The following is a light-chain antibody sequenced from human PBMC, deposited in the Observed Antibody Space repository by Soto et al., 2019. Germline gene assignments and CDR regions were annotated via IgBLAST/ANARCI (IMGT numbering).Light chain of an antibody. CDR3: CSYAGSSTFYV. CDR1: SSDVGSYNL. CDR2: EVS. V-gene: IGLV2-23*02. Sequence: QSVLTQPASVSGSPGQSITISCTGTSSDVGSYNLVSWYQQHPGKAPKLMIYEVSKWPSGVSNRFSGSKSGNTASLTNSGLQTEDEADYYCCSYAGSSTFYVFGTVTKLTVL. J-gene: IGLJ1*01.